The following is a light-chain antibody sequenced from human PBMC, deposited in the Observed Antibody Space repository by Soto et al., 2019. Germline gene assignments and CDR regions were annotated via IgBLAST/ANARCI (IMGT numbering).Light chain of an antibody. V-gene: IGKV1-5*03. CDR1: QNINGY. Sequence: DIQLTQSPSTLSASVGDRVTITCWASQNINGYLAWYQQKPGKAPKLLIYWASSLISGVPSRFTGGESGTEFTLTISSLQPDDFATYYCQQYSAYPLTFGGGTKV. CDR3: QQYSAYPLT. CDR2: WAS. J-gene: IGKJ4*01.